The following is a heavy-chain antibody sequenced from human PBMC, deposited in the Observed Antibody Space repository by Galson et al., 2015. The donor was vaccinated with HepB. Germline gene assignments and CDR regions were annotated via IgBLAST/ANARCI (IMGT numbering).Heavy chain of an antibody. Sequence: SVKVSCKASGGTFSSYAICWVRQAPGQGLEWMGGIIPIFGTANYAQKFQGRVTITADESTSTAYMELSSLRSEDTAVYYCATDRRVAGDNWFDPWGQGTLVTVSS. CDR1: GGTFSSYA. J-gene: IGHJ5*02. CDR2: IIPIFGTA. D-gene: IGHD6-19*01. V-gene: IGHV1-69*13. CDR3: ATDRRVAGDNWFDP.